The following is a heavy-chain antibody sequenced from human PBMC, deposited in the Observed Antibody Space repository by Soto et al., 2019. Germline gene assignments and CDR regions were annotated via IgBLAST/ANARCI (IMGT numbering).Heavy chain of an antibody. Sequence: GASVKVSCKASGYTFTSYGISWVRQAPGQGLEWMGWISAYNGNTNYAQKLQGRVTMTTDTSTSTAYMELRSLRSDDTAVYYCARVRIVVVPAAIPRGNTVDLPNWFDPWDQGTLVTVSS. D-gene: IGHD2-2*01. CDR2: ISAYNGNT. CDR3: ARVRIVVVPAAIPRGNTVDLPNWFDP. CDR1: GYTFTSYG. J-gene: IGHJ5*02. V-gene: IGHV1-18*01.